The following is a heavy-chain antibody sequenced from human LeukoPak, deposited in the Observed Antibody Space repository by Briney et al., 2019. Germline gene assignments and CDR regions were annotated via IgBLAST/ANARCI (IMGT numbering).Heavy chain of an antibody. V-gene: IGHV3-9*03. Sequence: GRSLRLSCAASGFHFDAYAMHWVRQAPGKGLEWVSGISWNSGKMAYADSVKGRFTISRDNAENSLYLQMTSLRPEDMALYYCARSADFWSGLDIWGQGTLVTVSS. CDR1: GFHFDAYA. D-gene: IGHD3-3*01. CDR2: ISWNSGKM. J-gene: IGHJ4*02. CDR3: ARSADFWSGLDI.